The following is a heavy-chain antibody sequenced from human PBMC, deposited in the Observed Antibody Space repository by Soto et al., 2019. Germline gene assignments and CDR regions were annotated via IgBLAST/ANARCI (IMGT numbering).Heavy chain of an antibody. D-gene: IGHD3-10*01. J-gene: IGHJ4*02. CDR2: IYHDGRT. Sequence: QLQLQESVSGLVTPSQTLSLTCAVSGVSISSGDYSWSWIRQTPGKGLEWIGYIYHDGRTLYNPSLQRRVTISLDRSKNQFSLKLTSVTSADTAVYYCTSDYGSGSYRFDYWGQGTLVTVSS. CDR1: GVSISSGDYS. V-gene: IGHV4-30-2*01. CDR3: TSDYGSGSYRFDY.